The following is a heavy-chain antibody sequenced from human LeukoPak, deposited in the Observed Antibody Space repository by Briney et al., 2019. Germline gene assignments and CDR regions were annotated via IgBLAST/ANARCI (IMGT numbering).Heavy chain of an antibody. CDR1: GYTFTSYG. CDR3: ATDGPNAYCGGDCSFD. CDR2: ISAYNGNT. V-gene: IGHV1-18*01. J-gene: IGHJ4*02. Sequence: ASVKVSCKASGYTFTSYGISWVRQAPGQGLEWMGWISAYNGNTNYAQKLQGRVTMTEDTSTDTAYMELSSLRSEDTAVYYCATDGPNAYCGGDCSFDWGQGTLVTVSS. D-gene: IGHD2-21*02.